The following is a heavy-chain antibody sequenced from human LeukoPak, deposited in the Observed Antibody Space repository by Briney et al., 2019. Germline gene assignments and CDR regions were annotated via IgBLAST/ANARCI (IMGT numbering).Heavy chain of an antibody. CDR3: AGGPAYLDSVPNP. D-gene: IGHD3-22*01. CDR2: IYYTGNT. V-gene: IGHV4-31*03. J-gene: IGHJ5*02. CDR1: GASISTEPYF. Sequence: PSETLSLTCTVSGASISTEPYFWSWIRQHPVKGLEWLGYIYYTGNTASNPSLQSRLTISRDTSENQFSLSLTSVAAADTAVYYCAGGPAYLDSVPNPWGQGTLVTVSS.